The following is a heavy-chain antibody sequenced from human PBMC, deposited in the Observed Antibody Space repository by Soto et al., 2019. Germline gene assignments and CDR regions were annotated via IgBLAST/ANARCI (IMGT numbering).Heavy chain of an antibody. CDR1: GYTFTGNY. CDR2: INPNSGGT. J-gene: IGHJ6*02. V-gene: IGHV1-2*04. Sequence: ASVKVSCKASGYTFTGNYMHWVRQAPGQGLEWMGWINPNSGGTNYAQKFQGWVTMTRDTSISTAYMELSRLRSDDTAVYYCARDDGYSSSWSYYYYYGMDVWGQGTTVTVSS. CDR3: ARDDGYSSSWSYYYYYGMDV. D-gene: IGHD6-13*01.